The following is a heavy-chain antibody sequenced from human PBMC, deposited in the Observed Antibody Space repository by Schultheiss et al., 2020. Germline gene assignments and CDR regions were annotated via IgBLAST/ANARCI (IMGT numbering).Heavy chain of an antibody. CDR1: GFTFSSYA. V-gene: IGHV3-23*01. J-gene: IGHJ6*04. CDR2: ISGSGGST. Sequence: GGSLRLSCAASGFTFSSYAMSWVRQAPGKGLEWVSAISGSGGSTYYADSVKGRFTISRDNAKNSVYLQMNSLRAEDTAVYYCARVQRPVRGVTSYYYYGMDVWGEGTTVTVSS. D-gene: IGHD3-10*01. CDR3: ARVQRPVRGVTSYYYYGMDV.